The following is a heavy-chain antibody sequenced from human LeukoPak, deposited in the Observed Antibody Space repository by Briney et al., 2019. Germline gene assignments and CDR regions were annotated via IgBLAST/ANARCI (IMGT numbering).Heavy chain of an antibody. V-gene: IGHV5-51*01. CDR1: GYSFTSYW. J-gene: IGHJ4*02. Sequence: GESLKISCKGSGYSFTSYWIGWVRQMPGKGLEWMGIIYPGDSDTRYSPSFQGQVTISADKSTSTAYLQWSSLKASDTAMYYCASITMVRGVIISLDYWGQGTLVTVSS. D-gene: IGHD3-10*01. CDR3: ASITMVRGVIISLDY. CDR2: IYPGDSDT.